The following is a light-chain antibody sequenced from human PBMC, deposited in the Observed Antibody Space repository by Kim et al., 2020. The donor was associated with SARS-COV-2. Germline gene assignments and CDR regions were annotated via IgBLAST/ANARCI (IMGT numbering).Light chain of an antibody. J-gene: IGKJ4*02. CDR1: ESVNSRF. CDR3: QQYGSSVWA. V-gene: IGKV3-20*01. CDR2: GAS. Sequence: VLTQSPGTLSLSPGERVTLSCRASESVNSRFFAWYQQKPGQAPRLLVYGASSRATGIADRFSGSGSGTDFTLTISRLESEDSAVYYCQQYGSSVWAFGGGTKVDIK.